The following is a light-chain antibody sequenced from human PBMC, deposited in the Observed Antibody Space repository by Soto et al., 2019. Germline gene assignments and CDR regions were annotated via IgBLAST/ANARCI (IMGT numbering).Light chain of an antibody. J-gene: IGKJ5*01. V-gene: IGKV3-20*01. Sequence: EIVLTQSPATLSVSPGERVTLSCRASQSVDINLAWYQQKPGQAPRLLIYGASTRAAGIPDRFSGSGSGTDFTLTITRLEPEDSAVYFCQQYGGFPITFGQGTRLEIK. CDR1: QSVDIN. CDR3: QQYGGFPIT. CDR2: GAS.